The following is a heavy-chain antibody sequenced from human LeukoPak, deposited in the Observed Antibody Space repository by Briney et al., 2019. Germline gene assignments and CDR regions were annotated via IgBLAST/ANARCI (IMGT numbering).Heavy chain of an antibody. D-gene: IGHD4-17*01. Sequence: GASVKVSCKASGYTFTGYYMHWVRQAPGQGLEWMGWMNPNSGGTNYAQKFQGRVTMTRDTSISTAYMELSRLRSDDTAVYYCARRNDAYGDYSYFDYWGQGTLVTVSS. V-gene: IGHV1-2*02. CDR2: MNPNSGGT. CDR1: GYTFTGYY. CDR3: ARRNDAYGDYSYFDY. J-gene: IGHJ4*02.